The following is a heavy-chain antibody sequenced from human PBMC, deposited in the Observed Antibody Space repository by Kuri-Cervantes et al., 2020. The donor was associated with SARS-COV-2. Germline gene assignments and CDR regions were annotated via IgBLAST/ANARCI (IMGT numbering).Heavy chain of an antibody. V-gene: IGHV1-18*01. CDR1: GYTFISYG. D-gene: IGHD6-6*01. Sequence: ASVKVSCKASGYTFISYGITWVRQAPGQGLEWMGWISPYNDKTSYAEKFQGRVTMTTITSSTTAYMELRSLRSGDTAVYYCARDLSSSVASFYDYWGQGTLVTVSS. CDR2: ISPYNDKT. J-gene: IGHJ4*02. CDR3: ARDLSSSVASFYDY.